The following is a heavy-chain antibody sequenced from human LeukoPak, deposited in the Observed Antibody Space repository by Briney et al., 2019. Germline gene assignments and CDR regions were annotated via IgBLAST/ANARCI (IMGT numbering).Heavy chain of an antibody. CDR3: ARGGFQGPMTNAFDI. V-gene: IGHV4-4*07. Sequence: SETLSLTCTVSGGSISSYYWSWIRQPAGKGLEWIGRIYTSGSTNHNPSLKSRVTMSVDTSKNQFSLKLSSVTAADTAVYYCARGGFQGPMTNAFDIWGQGTMVTVSS. CDR2: IYTSGST. D-gene: IGHD4-11*01. J-gene: IGHJ3*02. CDR1: GGSISSYY.